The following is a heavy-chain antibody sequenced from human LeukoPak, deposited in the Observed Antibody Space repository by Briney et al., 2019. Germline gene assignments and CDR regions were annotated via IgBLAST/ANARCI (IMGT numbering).Heavy chain of an antibody. D-gene: IGHD6-13*01. CDR3: ARDHYSSSWYHFDY. CDR2: INPNSGGT. J-gene: IGHJ4*02. CDR1: GYTFTGYY. V-gene: IGHV1-2*02. Sequence: GASVKVSCKASGYTFTGYYMHWVRQAPGQGLEWMGWINPNSGGTNYAQKFQGRVTMTRDTSISTAYVELSRLRSDDTAVYYCARDHYSSSWYHFDYWGQGTLVTVSS.